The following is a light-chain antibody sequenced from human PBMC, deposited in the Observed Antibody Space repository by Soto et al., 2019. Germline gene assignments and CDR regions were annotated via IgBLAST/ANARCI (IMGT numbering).Light chain of an antibody. V-gene: IGKV3-20*01. CDR2: GAS. J-gene: IGKJ2*01. Sequence: EIVLTQSPGTLSLSPGEGATLACRASQSISSNYLVWYQQKGGQAPRLLIYGASSRATGIPDRFSGSGSGTDFTLTISRLEPEDFAMNFCQQYGTSSHTFGQGTKLEIK. CDR1: QSISSNY. CDR3: QQYGTSSHT.